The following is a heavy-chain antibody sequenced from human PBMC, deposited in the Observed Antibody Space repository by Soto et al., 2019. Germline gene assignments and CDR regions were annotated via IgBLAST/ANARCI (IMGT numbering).Heavy chain of an antibody. CDR3: ARGLDYGGNAPLDY. CDR1: GGCIGSGDYY. J-gene: IGHJ4*02. Sequence: QVQLQESGPGLVKPSQTLCLTCTVSGGCIGSGDYYWSWIRQPPGKGLEWIGYIYYSGSSYYNPCLKSRVTISVDTSKNQFYLKLRSVTAADTAVYYCARGLDYGGNAPLDYWGQGTLVTVSS. CDR2: IYYSGSS. V-gene: IGHV4-30-4*01. D-gene: IGHD4-17*01.